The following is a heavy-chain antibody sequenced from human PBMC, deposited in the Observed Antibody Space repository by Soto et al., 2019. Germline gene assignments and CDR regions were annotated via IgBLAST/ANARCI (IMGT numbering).Heavy chain of an antibody. V-gene: IGHV3-23*01. J-gene: IGHJ4*02. Sequence: EVQLLESGGDSVQPGESLRLSFAASGFTFSKSAMSWVRQAPGKGLEWVSGISGSAGGTFYADSVKGRFTISRDNSKNTLYMQMNSLRAEDTAVYFCTYSSRWFGDLDYWGQGTLVTVSS. D-gene: IGHD6-13*01. CDR3: TYSSRWFGDLDY. CDR1: GFTFSKSA. CDR2: ISGSAGGT.